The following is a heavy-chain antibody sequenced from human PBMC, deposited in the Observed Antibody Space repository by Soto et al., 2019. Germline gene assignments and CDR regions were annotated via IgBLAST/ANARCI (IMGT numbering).Heavy chain of an antibody. CDR3: ARVLTGDMYYYGMDV. J-gene: IGHJ6*02. V-gene: IGHV4-59*01. CDR2: IYYSGST. CDR1: GGSISSYY. D-gene: IGHD3-9*01. Sequence: SETLSLTCTVSGGSISSYYWSWIRQPPGKGLEWIGYIYYSGSTNYNPSLKSRVTISVDTSKNQFSLKLSSVTAADTAVYYCARVLTGDMYYYGMDVWGQGTTVTVSS.